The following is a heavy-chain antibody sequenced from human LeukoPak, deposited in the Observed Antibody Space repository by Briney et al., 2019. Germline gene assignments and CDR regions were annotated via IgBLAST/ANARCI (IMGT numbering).Heavy chain of an antibody. Sequence: GGSLRLSCATTGFTFGAYGMHWVRQAPGKGLEWVSAISDSGGSTYYADSVKGRFTISRDNSKNTLYLQMNSLRAEDTAVYYCAKEDGYGGASAHSDYWGQGTLVTVSS. V-gene: IGHV3-23*01. CDR1: GFTFGAYG. J-gene: IGHJ4*02. CDR2: ISDSGGST. D-gene: IGHD2-21*01. CDR3: AKEDGYGGASAHSDY.